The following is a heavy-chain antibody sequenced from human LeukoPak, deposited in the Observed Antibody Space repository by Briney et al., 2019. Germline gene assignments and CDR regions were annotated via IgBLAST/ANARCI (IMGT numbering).Heavy chain of an antibody. CDR1: GGSISSYY. Sequence: SETLSLTCTVSGGSISSYYWSWIRQPPGKGLEWIGYIYYSGSTNYNPSLKSRVTISVDTSKNQFSLNLSSVTAADTAVYYCARMNRNGLDYWGQGTLVTVSS. CDR3: ARMNRNGLDY. J-gene: IGHJ4*02. D-gene: IGHD5-24*01. CDR2: IYYSGST. V-gene: IGHV4-59*12.